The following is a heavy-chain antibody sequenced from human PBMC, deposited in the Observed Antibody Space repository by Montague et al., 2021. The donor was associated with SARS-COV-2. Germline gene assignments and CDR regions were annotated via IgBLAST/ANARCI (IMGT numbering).Heavy chain of an antibody. CDR2: IYYSGST. V-gene: IGHV4-39*07. CDR1: GGSISISSYY. J-gene: IGHJ6*02. D-gene: IGHD3/OR15-3a*01. Sequence: SETLSLTCTVSGGSISISSYYWGWIRQPPGKGLELIGSIYYSGSTYYNPPLKSRVTISVDTSKNQFSLKVSSVTAADTAVYYCARVGRQQMDRLSGMDVWGQGSPVTVSS. CDR3: ARVGRQQMDRLSGMDV.